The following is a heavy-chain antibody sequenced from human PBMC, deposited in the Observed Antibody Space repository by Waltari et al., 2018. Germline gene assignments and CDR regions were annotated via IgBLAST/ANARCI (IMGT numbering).Heavy chain of an antibody. CDR3: ARLPYDSSGYLDY. CDR1: GYSISSGYY. CDR2: IYHSGST. D-gene: IGHD3-22*01. Sequence: QVQLQESGPGLVKPSETLSLTCAVSGYSISSGYYWGWIRQPPGKGLEWIGSIYHSGSTYYNPSLKSRVTISVDTSKNQFSLKLSSVTAADTAVYYCARLPYDSSGYLDYWGQGTLVTVSS. J-gene: IGHJ4*02. V-gene: IGHV4-38-2*01.